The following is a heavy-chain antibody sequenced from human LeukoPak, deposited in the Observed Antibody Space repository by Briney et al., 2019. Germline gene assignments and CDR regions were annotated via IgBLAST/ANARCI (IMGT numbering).Heavy chain of an antibody. CDR1: GGTFSSYA. Sequence: SVKVSCKASGGTFSSYAISWVRPAPGQGLEWMGGIIPIFGTANYAQKFQGRVTITADESTSTAYMELSSLRSEDTAVYYCASPWGGYGSGRYYMDVWGKGTTVTVSS. D-gene: IGHD3-10*01. CDR2: IIPIFGTA. V-gene: IGHV1-69*13. CDR3: ASPWGGYGSGRYYMDV. J-gene: IGHJ6*03.